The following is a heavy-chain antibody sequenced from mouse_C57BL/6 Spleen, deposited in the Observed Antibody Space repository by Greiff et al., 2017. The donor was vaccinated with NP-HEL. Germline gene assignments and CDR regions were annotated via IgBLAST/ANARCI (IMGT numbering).Heavy chain of an antibody. V-gene: IGHV1-62-2*01. CDR2: FYPGSGSI. CDR1: GYTFTEYT. D-gene: IGHD2-5*01. Sequence: VQLQQSGAELVKPGASVTLSCKASGYTFTEYTIHWVKQRSGQGLEWIGWFYPGSGSIKYNEKFKDKATLTADKSSSTVYMELSRLTSEDSAVYFCARHEGAYYSNLAWFAYWGQGTLVTVSA. J-gene: IGHJ3*01. CDR3: ARHEGAYYSNLAWFAY.